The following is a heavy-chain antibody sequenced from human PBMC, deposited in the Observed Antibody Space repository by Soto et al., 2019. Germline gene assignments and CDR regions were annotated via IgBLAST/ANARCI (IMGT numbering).Heavy chain of an antibody. V-gene: IGHV3-23*01. CDR1: GFTFSSYT. Sequence: LRLSCAASGFTFSSYTMSWVRQAPGKGLEWVSGISATGGSTYYADSVKGRFTFSRDNSKNTLYLQMNSLRAEDTAVYYCAKGFIRDCGGDCTADTWGQGTLVTSPQ. J-gene: IGHJ5*02. CDR3: AKGFIRDCGGDCTADT. D-gene: IGHD2-21*02. CDR2: ISATGGST.